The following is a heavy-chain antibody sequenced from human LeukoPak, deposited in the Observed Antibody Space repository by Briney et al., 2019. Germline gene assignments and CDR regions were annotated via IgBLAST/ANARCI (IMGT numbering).Heavy chain of an antibody. Sequence: GSLRLSCAASGFTFDDYGMSWVRQAPGKGLEWVSGINWNGGSTGYADSVKGRFTISRDNAKNSLYLQMNSLRAEDTAVYYCAREIVVVVAATLGSGAFDIWGQGTMVTVSS. CDR2: INWNGGST. CDR1: GFTFDDYG. CDR3: AREIVVVVAATLGSGAFDI. D-gene: IGHD2-15*01. J-gene: IGHJ3*02. V-gene: IGHV3-20*04.